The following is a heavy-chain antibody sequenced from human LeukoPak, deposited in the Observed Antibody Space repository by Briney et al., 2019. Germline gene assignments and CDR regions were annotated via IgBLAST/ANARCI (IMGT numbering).Heavy chain of an antibody. V-gene: IGHV1-18*01. CDR3: ARDQEVYNWSPPGYFQH. CDR1: GYTLTELS. D-gene: IGHD1-20*01. CDR2: ISAYNGNT. Sequence: GASVKVSCKVSGYTLTELSMHWVRQAPGQGLEWMGWISAYNGNTNYAQKLQGRVTMTTDTSTSTAYMELRSLRSDDTAVYYCARDQEVYNWSPPGYFQHWGQGTLVTVSS. J-gene: IGHJ1*01.